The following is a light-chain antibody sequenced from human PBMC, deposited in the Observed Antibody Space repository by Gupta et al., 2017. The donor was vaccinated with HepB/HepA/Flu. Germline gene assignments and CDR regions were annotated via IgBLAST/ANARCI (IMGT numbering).Light chain of an antibody. CDR2: DVS. CDR1: SSDVGGYNY. CDR3: SSYTSSSTLVV. V-gene: IGLV2-14*03. J-gene: IGLJ2*01. Sequence: SVLTQPAPVSGSPGQSLTISCTGTSSDVGGYNYVSWYQQHPGKAPKLMIYDVSNRPSVVSNRFSGSKSGNTASLTISGLQAEDEADYYCSSYTSSSTLVVFGGGIKLTVL.